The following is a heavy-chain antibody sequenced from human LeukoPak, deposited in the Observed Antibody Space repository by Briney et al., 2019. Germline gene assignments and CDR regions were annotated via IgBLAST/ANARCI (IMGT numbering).Heavy chain of an antibody. V-gene: IGHV3-7*03. CDR1: GFIFSNYW. D-gene: IGHD6-6*01. CDR3: AKDRRIAARPLPHGYYYYYMDV. CDR2: IRQDGSER. J-gene: IGHJ6*03. Sequence: GGSLRLSCAASGFIFSNYWMTWVRQAPGKGLEWVAHIRQDGSERHYVDSVKDRFTISRDNAKNSLDLKMDSLRAADTAVYYCAKDRRIAARPLPHGYYYYYMDVWGKGTTVTVSS.